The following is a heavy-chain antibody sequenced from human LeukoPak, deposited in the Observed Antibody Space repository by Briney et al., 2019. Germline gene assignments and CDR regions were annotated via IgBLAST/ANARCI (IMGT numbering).Heavy chain of an antibody. CDR2: IYYSGST. Sequence: SETLSLTCTVSGGSISSYYWSWIRQPPGKGLEWIGYIYYSGSTNYNPSLKSRVTISVDTSKNQFSLKLSSVTAADTAVYYCARDPGDLNAFDIWGQGTMVTVSS. D-gene: IGHD3-16*01. J-gene: IGHJ3*02. V-gene: IGHV4-59*01. CDR3: ARDPGDLNAFDI. CDR1: GGSISSYY.